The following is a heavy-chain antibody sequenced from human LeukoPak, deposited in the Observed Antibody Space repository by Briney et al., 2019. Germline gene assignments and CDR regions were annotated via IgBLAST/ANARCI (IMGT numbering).Heavy chain of an antibody. CDR2: IYSGGST. CDR1: GFTVSSNY. Sequence: PGGSLRLSCAASGFTVSSNYMSWVRQAPGKGLEWVSVIYSGGSTYYADSVKGRFTISRDNARNSLYLQVNSLRAEDTALYYCAREKVGVSFDYWGQGTLVTVSS. J-gene: IGHJ4*02. D-gene: IGHD2-8*01. V-gene: IGHV3-66*01. CDR3: AREKVGVSFDY.